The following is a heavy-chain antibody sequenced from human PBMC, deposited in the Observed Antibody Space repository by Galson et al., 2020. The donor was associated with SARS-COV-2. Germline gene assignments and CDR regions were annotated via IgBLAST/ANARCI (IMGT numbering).Heavy chain of an antibody. CDR2: ISSSSSYI. CDR3: AREPAYNGYWSFYKY. Sequence: GGSLRLSCAASGFTFSSYSMNWVRQAPGKGLEWVSSISSSSSYIYYADSVKGRFTISRDNAKNSLYLQMNSLRAEDTAVYYCAREPAYNGYWSFYKYWGQGTLVTVSS. V-gene: IGHV3-21*01. CDR1: GFTFSSYS. D-gene: IGHD1-20*01. J-gene: IGHJ4*02.